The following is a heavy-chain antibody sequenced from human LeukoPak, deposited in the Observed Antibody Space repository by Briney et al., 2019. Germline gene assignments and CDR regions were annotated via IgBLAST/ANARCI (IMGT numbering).Heavy chain of an antibody. CDR3: ARVRTVTKRPPRWYFDL. Sequence: SETLSLTCTVSGGSISSSSYYWGWIRQPPGKGLEWIGSIYYSGSTNYNPSLKSRVTISVDTSKNQFSLKLSSVTAADTAVYYCARVRTVTKRPPRWYFDLWGRGTLVTVSS. J-gene: IGHJ2*01. D-gene: IGHD4-17*01. CDR1: GGSISSSSYY. V-gene: IGHV4-39*07. CDR2: IYYSGST.